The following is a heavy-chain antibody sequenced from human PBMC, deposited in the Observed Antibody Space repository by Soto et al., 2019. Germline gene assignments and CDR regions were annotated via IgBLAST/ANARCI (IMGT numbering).Heavy chain of an antibody. CDR2: IYWDDDK. J-gene: IGHJ4*02. V-gene: IGHV2-5*02. D-gene: IGHD5-12*01. Sequence: QITLKESGPPLVKPTQTLTLTCTFSGFSLSTSGVGVGWIRQPPGKALEWLALIYWDDDKRYSPSLKNRLTITKDTSKNQVVLTMTNLDPVDTATYYCAHRWDGRWIDYWGQGTLVTVSS. CDR3: AHRWDGRWIDY. CDR1: GFSLSTSGVG.